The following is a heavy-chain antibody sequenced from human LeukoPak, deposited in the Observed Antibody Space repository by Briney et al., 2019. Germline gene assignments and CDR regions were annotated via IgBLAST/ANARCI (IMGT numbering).Heavy chain of an antibody. V-gene: IGHV4-59*01. CDR3: ARALLWFDP. D-gene: IGHD1-26*01. Sequence: SETLSLTCTVSGGSISSYYWSWIRQPPGRGLGWIGYIYYSGSTNYNPSLKSRVTISVDTSKNQFSLKLSSVTAADTAVYYCARALLWFDPWGQGTLVTVSS. CDR1: GGSISSYY. J-gene: IGHJ5*02. CDR2: IYYSGST.